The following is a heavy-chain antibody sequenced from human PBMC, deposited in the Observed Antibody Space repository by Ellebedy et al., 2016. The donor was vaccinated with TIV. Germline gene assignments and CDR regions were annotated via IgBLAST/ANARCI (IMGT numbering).Heavy chain of an antibody. CDR1: GFTFSSYA. CDR2: ISYDGSNK. J-gene: IGHJ6*02. CDR3: ARDLSRITMVRGVPSYYYGMDV. Sequence: GGSLRLSCAASGFTFSSYAMHWVRQAPGKGLEWVAVISYDGSNKYYADSVKGRFTISRDNSKNTLYLQMNSLRAEDTAVYYCARDLSRITMVRGVPSYYYGMDVWGQGTTVTVSS. D-gene: IGHD3-10*01. V-gene: IGHV3-30-3*01.